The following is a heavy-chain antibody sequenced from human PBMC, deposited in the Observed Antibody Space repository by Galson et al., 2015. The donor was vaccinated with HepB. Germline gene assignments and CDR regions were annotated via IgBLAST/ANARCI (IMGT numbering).Heavy chain of an antibody. CDR3: AKNKGSHPGYYYGMDA. D-gene: IGHD3-16*02. CDR2: ISYDGSNK. Sequence: SLRLSCAASGFTFSSYAMHWVRQAPGKGLEWVAVISYDGSNKYYADSVKGRFTISRDNSKNTLYLQMNSLRAGDTAVYYCAKNKGSHPGYYYGMDAWGQGTTVTVSS. V-gene: IGHV3-30-3*02. CDR1: GFTFSSYA. J-gene: IGHJ6*02.